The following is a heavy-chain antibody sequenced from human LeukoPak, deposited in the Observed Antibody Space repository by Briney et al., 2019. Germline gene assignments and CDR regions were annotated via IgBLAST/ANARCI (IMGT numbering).Heavy chain of an antibody. CDR1: GGSFSGYY. Sequence: SETLSLTCAVYGGSFSGYYWSWIRQPPGKGLEWIGEINHSGSTNYNLSLRSRVTISVDTSKNQFSLKLSSVTAADTAVYYCAKDAWFGELTGRLDYWGQGTLVTVSS. D-gene: IGHD3-10*01. J-gene: IGHJ4*02. V-gene: IGHV4-34*01. CDR2: INHSGST. CDR3: AKDAWFGELTGRLDY.